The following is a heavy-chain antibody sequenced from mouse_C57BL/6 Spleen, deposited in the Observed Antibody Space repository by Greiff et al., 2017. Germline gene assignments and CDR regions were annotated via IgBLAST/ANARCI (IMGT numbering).Heavy chain of an antibody. CDR3: GGWGTTVVHDMDY. Sequence: VQLQQSGAELVKPGASVKISCKASGYAFSSYWMNWVKQRPGKGLEWIGRIYPGGGDTNYNGKFKGKATLTEDKSSRAAYMQLSSLTAEDSAVYCGGGWGTTVVHDMDYWGQGTSVTVSS. CDR1: GYAFSSYW. CDR2: IYPGGGDT. V-gene: IGHV1-82*01. J-gene: IGHJ4*01. D-gene: IGHD1-1*01.